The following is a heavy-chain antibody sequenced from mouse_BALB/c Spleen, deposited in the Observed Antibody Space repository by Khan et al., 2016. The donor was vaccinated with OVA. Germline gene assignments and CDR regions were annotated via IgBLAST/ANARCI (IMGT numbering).Heavy chain of an antibody. CDR1: GYSITSDYA. CDR3: AWGLTY. Sequence: EVQLLESGPGLVKPSQSLPLTCTVTGYSITSDYAWYWIRQFPGNKLEWMGYISYSGRTSYTPSLKSRISVTRDTSKNQFFLQLNSVTTEDTATYYFAWGLTYWGQGTLVTVSA. J-gene: IGHJ3*01. D-gene: IGHD3-3*01. V-gene: IGHV3-2*02. CDR2: ISYSGRT.